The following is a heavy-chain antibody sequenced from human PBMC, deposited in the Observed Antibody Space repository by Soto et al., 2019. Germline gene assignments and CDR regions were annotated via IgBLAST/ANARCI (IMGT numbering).Heavy chain of an antibody. CDR3: AGTGTPVDY. Sequence: QVQLVQSGAEVKKPGASVKVSCKASGYTFSSYAISWVRQAPGQGLEWMGWIITYNGNTNYAQKLQGRVTMTTDTPTTPAHMDLRCLRSEHTAVYYCAGTGTPVDYWGQGTLVTVSS. CDR2: IITYNGNT. V-gene: IGHV1-18*01. CDR1: GYTFSSYA. J-gene: IGHJ4*02.